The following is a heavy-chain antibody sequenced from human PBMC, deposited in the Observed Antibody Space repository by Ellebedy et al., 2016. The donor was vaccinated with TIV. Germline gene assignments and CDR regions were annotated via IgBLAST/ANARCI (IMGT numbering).Heavy chain of an antibody. D-gene: IGHD5-12*01. Sequence: GESLKISXAASGFTFSSYGMHWVRQAPGKGLEWVAVISYDGSNKYYADSVKGRFTISRDNSKNTLYLQMNSLRAEDTAVYYCARDRDDYLWDYWGQGTLVTVSS. CDR3: ARDRDDYLWDY. CDR1: GFTFSSYG. CDR2: ISYDGSNK. J-gene: IGHJ4*02. V-gene: IGHV3-30*03.